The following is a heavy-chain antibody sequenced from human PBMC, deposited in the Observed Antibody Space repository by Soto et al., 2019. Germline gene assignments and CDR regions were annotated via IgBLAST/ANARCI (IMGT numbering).Heavy chain of an antibody. CDR1: GFTVSSNY. Sequence: VQLVESGGGLIQPGGSLRLSCAASGFTVSSNYMSWVRQAPGKGLEWIGEINHSGSTNYNPSLKSRVTISVDTSKNQFSLKLSSVTAADTAVYYCARGGATSFDYWGQGTLVTVSS. CDR3: ARGGATSFDY. V-gene: IGHV4-34*01. D-gene: IGHD1-26*01. CDR2: INHSGST. J-gene: IGHJ4*02.